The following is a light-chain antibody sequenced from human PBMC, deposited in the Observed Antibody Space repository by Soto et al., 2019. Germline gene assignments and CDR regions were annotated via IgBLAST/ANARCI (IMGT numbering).Light chain of an antibody. V-gene: IGLV2-14*01. CDR1: SSDVGAYNY. Sequence: QSALTQPASASGSPGQSITISCTGTSSDVGAYNYVSWYQQYPGKAPKLMIYGVTNRPSGVSNRFSGSKTGNTASLTISGLQAEDEADYYCFSHRGGDSHVFGTGTKLTVL. CDR3: FSHRGGDSHV. CDR2: GVT. J-gene: IGLJ1*01.